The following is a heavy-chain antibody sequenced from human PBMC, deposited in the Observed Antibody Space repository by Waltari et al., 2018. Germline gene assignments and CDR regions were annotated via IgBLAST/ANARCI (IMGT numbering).Heavy chain of an antibody. CDR1: GGSISGSGYY. J-gene: IGHJ4*02. CDR3: ARDPFYYFDY. V-gene: IGHV4-61*02. CDR2: IYTSGRT. Sequence: QVQLQESGPGLVKPSQTLSLTCTVSGGSISGSGYYWRWIRQPAGKGLEWIGRIYTSGRTNYNPSLKSRVTMSVDTSKNQFSLKMSSVTAADAAVYYCARDPFYYFDYWGQGTLVTVSS.